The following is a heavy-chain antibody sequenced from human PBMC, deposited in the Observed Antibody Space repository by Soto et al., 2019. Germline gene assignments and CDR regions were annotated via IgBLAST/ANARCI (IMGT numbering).Heavy chain of an antibody. V-gene: IGHV3-30-3*01. J-gene: IGHJ2*01. CDR2: ISYDGSNK. D-gene: IGHD3-22*01. Sequence: PGGSLRRSCAASGFTFSSYAMHWVRQAPGKGLEWVAVISYDGSNKYYADSVKGRFTISRDNSKNTLYLQMNSLRAEDTAVYYCARDRGLVVVITHPHWYFDLWGRATLVTVSS. CDR1: GFTFSSYA. CDR3: ARDRGLVVVITHPHWYFDL.